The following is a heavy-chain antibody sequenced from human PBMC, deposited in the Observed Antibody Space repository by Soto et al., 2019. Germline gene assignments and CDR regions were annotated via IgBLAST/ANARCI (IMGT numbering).Heavy chain of an antibody. CDR3: ARGIYSYGYYFDY. Sequence: PGGSLRLSCAASGFTFSSYAMHWVRQAPGKGLEWVAVISYDGSNKYYADSVKGRFTISRDNSKNTLYLQMNSLRAEDTAVYYCARGIYSYGYYFDYWGQGTLVTVSS. D-gene: IGHD5-18*01. CDR1: GFTFSSYA. CDR2: ISYDGSNK. V-gene: IGHV3-30-3*01. J-gene: IGHJ4*02.